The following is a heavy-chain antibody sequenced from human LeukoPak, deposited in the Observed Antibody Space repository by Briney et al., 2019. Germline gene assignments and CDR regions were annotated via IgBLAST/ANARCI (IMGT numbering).Heavy chain of an antibody. D-gene: IGHD3-22*01. Sequence: GGSLRLSCVASGFSFSDHWMNWFRQAPGKGLEWVSGISWNSGSIGYADSVKGRFTISRDNAKNSLYLQMNSLRAEDTAVYYCARDFPYYYDSSGAGAFDIWGQGTMVTVSS. CDR1: GFSFSDHW. CDR2: ISWNSGSI. V-gene: IGHV3-9*01. CDR3: ARDFPYYYDSSGAGAFDI. J-gene: IGHJ3*02.